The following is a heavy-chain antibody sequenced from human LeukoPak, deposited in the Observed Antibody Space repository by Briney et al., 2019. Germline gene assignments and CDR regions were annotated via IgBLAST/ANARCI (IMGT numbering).Heavy chain of an antibody. D-gene: IGHD3-10*01. CDR2: IYYSGST. J-gene: IGHJ4*02. CDR1: GGSITSYY. V-gene: IGHV4-59*01. Sequence: PSETLSLTCTVSGGSITSYYWSWIRPPPGKGLEWIGNIYYSGSTNYNPSLKSRVTISIDTSKNQFSLKLSSVTAADTAVYYCASTANYYGSGSYYKNWGQGTLVTVSS. CDR3: ASTANYYGSGSYYKN.